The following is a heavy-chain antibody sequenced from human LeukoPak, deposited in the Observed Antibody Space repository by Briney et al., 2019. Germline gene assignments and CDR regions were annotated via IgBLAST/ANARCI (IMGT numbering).Heavy chain of an antibody. CDR2: IYTSGST. J-gene: IGHJ6*03. D-gene: IGHD6-6*01. CDR3: ARVDRAARLPLYYYYHLDV. V-gene: IGHV4-61*02. CDR1: GGSISSGSYY. Sequence: TSQTLSLTCTVSGGSISSGSYYWSWIRQPAGKGLEWIGRIYTSGSTNYNPSLKSRVTISVDTSKNQFSLKLSSVTAADTAVYYCARVDRAARLPLYYYYHLDVWGKGTTVTVSS.